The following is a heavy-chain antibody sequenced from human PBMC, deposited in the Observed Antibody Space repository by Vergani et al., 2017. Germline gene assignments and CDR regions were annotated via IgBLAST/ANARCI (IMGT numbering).Heavy chain of an antibody. CDR3: AKQRLEHSFDY. CDR1: GFTFSSYA. CDR2: ISYDGSNK. D-gene: IGHD1/OR15-1a*01. J-gene: IGHJ4*02. Sequence: VQLLESGGGLVQPGGSLRLSCAASGFTFSSYAMSWVRQAPGKGLEWVAVISYDGSNKYYADSVKGRFTISRDNSKNTLYLQMNSLRAEDTAVYYCAKQRLEHSFDYWGQGTLVTVSS. V-gene: IGHV3-30*18.